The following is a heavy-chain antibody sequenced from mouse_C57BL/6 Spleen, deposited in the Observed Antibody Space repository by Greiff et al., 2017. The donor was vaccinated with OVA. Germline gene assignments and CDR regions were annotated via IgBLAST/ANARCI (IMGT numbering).Heavy chain of an antibody. CDR1: GYAFTNYL. CDR2: INPGSGGT. D-gene: IGHD1-1*01. Sequence: QVQLQQSGAELVRPGTSVKVSCKASGYAFTNYLIEWVKQRPGQGLEWIGVINPGSGGTNYNEKFKGKATLTADKSSSTAYMQLSRLTSEDSAVYCRARARYYYGSSTEGTFSYFDVWGTGTTVTVSS. CDR3: ARARYYYGSSTEGTFSYFDV. V-gene: IGHV1-54*01. J-gene: IGHJ1*03.